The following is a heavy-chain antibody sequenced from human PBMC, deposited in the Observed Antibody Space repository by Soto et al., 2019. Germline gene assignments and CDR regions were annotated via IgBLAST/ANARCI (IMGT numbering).Heavy chain of an antibody. V-gene: IGHV4-34*01. CDR3: AGWAVGIMIFGVPKDY. Sequence: SETLSLTCVVYGGSFSGHFWSWIRPPPGKGLEWIGEINHSGSANYNPSHKSRVTISVDTSKNQFSLKLTSVTAADTAVYYCAGWAVGIMIFGVPKDYWSQGTQVTVSS. CDR2: INHSGSA. J-gene: IGHJ4*02. D-gene: IGHD3-3*01. CDR1: GGSFSGHF.